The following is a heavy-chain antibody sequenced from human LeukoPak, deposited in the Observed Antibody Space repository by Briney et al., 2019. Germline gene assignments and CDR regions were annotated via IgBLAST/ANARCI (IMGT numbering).Heavy chain of an antibody. CDR1: GYTFTGYY. CDR3: ARDLRKKGATGGPGY. CDR2: INPNSGGT. V-gene: IGHV1-2*02. Sequence: GASVKVSCKASGYTFTGYYMHWVRQAPGQGLEWMGWINPNSGGTNYAQKFQGRVTMTRDTSISTAYMELSRLRSDDTAVYYCARDLRKKGATGGPGYWGQGTLVTVSS. J-gene: IGHJ4*02. D-gene: IGHD1-26*01.